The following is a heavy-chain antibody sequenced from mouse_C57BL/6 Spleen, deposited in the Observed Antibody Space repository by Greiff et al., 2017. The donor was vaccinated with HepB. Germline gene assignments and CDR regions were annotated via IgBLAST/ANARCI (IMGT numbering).Heavy chain of an antibody. CDR2: IYPGSGST. V-gene: IGHV1-55*01. D-gene: IGHD1-1*01. CDR3: ARSGIDYYGSSYGFDY. Sequence: VQLQQPGAELVKPGASVKMSCKASGYTFTSYWITWVKQRPGQGLEWIGDIYPGSGSTNYNEKFKSKATLTVDTSSSTAYMQLSSLTSEDSAVYYCARSGIDYYGSSYGFDYWGQGTTLTVSS. CDR1: GYTFTSYW. J-gene: IGHJ2*01.